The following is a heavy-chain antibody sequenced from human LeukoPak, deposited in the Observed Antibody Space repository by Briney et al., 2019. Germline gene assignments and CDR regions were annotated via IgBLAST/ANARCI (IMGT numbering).Heavy chain of an antibody. CDR3: SKDFRYSSG. J-gene: IGHJ4*02. CDR1: GFTFSTCA. CDR2: ISASASGGIT. V-gene: IGHV3-23*01. Sequence: PGGSLRLSCAASGFTFSTCAMTWVRQAPGKGLEWVSGISASASGGITYYADSVKGRFTISRDNSKNTLYLQMNSLRAEDTAVYYCSKDFRYSSGWGQGTLVTVSS. D-gene: IGHD5-18*01.